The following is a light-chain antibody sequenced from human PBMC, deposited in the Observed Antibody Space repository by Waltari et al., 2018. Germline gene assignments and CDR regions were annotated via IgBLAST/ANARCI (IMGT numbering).Light chain of an antibody. CDR3: QQYNTYTYT. CDR1: QNINAW. J-gene: IGKJ2*01. Sequence: DIQMTQSPSTLSATVGDRVTITCRASQNINAWLAWYQQKPGKAPKVLIYKASNLESGVPSRFSGSGSGTDFTLTISSLQPDDFATYYCQQYNTYTYTFGQGTKLEIK. V-gene: IGKV1-5*03. CDR2: KAS.